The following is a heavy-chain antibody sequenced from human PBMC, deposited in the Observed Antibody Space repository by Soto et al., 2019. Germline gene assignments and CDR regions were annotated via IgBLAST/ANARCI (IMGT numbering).Heavy chain of an antibody. CDR1: GGSISSYY. CDR3: ARDHYDILTGHTNWFDP. J-gene: IGHJ5*02. CDR2: IYYSGST. Sequence: SETLSLTCTVSGGSISSYYWSWIRQPPGKGLEWIGYIYYSGSTNYNPSLKSRVTISVDTSKNQFSLKLSSVTAADTAVYYCARDHYDILTGHTNWFDPWGQGTLVTV. D-gene: IGHD3-9*01. V-gene: IGHV4-59*01.